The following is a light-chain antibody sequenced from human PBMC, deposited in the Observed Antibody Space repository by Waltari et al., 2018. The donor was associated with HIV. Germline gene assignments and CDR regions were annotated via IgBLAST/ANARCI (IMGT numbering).Light chain of an antibody. J-gene: IGKJ4*01. V-gene: IGKV1-9*01. CDR3: QQLKAYPLT. CDR1: QDINYY. CDR2: AAS. Sequence: DIQLTQSPSFLSASVGDRVTITCRASQDINYYLAWYQQKPGKTPKLLIYAASTLQSGVPSRLSGGGSGTHVTLTISSLQPEDFATYYCQQLKAYPLTFGGGTKVEIK.